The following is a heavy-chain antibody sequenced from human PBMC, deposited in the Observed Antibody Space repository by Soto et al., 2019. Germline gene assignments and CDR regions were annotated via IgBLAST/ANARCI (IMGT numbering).Heavy chain of an antibody. J-gene: IGHJ6*02. D-gene: IGHD5-12*01. Sequence: ASAKVACTACGYTLTSYLMHWVRQAPGQGLEWMGIINPSGGSTSYAQKFQGRVTMTRDTSTSTVYRELSSLRTEDTAVYYCARDLGIVATIGLNYYYSMDVWGQGTTVTVSS. CDR1: GYTLTSYL. CDR2: INPSGGST. V-gene: IGHV1-46*01. CDR3: ARDLGIVATIGLNYYYSMDV.